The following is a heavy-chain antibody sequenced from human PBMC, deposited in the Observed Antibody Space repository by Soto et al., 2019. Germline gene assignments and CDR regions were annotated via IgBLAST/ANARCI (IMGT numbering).Heavy chain of an antibody. V-gene: IGHV1-69*01. D-gene: IGHD2-15*01. J-gene: IGHJ6*02. CDR2: IIPIFGTA. CDR3: ARVRAAYYYYYGMDV. Sequence: QVQLVQSGAEVKKPGSSVKVSCKASGGTFSSYAISWVRQAPGQGLEWMGGIIPIFGTANYAQKLQGRVTITAHESTSAAYMGLSSPRSEDTAVYYCARVRAAYYYYYGMDVWGQGTTVTVSS. CDR1: GGTFSSYA.